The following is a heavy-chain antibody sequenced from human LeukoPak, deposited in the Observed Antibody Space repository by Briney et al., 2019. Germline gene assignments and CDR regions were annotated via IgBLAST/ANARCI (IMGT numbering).Heavy chain of an antibody. V-gene: IGHV1-2*06. CDR1: GYTFTAYF. J-gene: IGHJ6*02. CDR3: ARCDSSSWFANYYYYGMDV. D-gene: IGHD6-13*01. Sequence: ASVKVSCKAAGYTFTAYFIHWVRQAPGQGLEWMGRINPNSGDTNYAQKFQGRVTMTRDTSTSTAYMELSRLTSDDTAVYYCARCDSSSWFANYYYYGMDVWGQGTTVTVSS. CDR2: INPNSGDT.